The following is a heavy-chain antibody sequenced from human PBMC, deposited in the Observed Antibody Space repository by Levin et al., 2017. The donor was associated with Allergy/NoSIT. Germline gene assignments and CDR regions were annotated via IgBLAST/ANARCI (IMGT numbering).Heavy chain of an antibody. J-gene: IGHJ4*02. V-gene: IGHV3-9*01. CDR3: AKGIAVADYYFDY. Sequence: GGSLRLSCAASGFTFDDYAMHWVRQAPGKGLEWVSGISWNSGSIGYADSVKGRFTISRDNAKNSLYLQMNSLRAEDTALYYCAKGIAVADYYFDYWGQGTLVTVSS. D-gene: IGHD6-19*01. CDR2: ISWNSGSI. CDR1: GFTFDDYA.